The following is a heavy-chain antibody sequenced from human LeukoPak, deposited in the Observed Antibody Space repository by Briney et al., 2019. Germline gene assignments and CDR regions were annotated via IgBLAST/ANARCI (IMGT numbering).Heavy chain of an antibody. Sequence: ASVKVSCKASGDTFTTDYIHWVRQGPGQGPEWMGVSNPSGGSTTNAQKFQGRVTITTDESTSTAYMELSSLRSEDTAVYYCAQEGPDAFDIWGQGTMVTVSS. CDR1: GDTFTTDY. V-gene: IGHV1-46*01. J-gene: IGHJ3*02. CDR2: SNPSGGST. CDR3: AQEGPDAFDI.